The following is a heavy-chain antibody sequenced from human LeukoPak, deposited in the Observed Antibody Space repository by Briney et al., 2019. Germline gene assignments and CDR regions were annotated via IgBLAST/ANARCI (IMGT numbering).Heavy chain of an antibody. D-gene: IGHD3-10*01. J-gene: IGHJ5*02. CDR1: GFTVSSNY. Sequence: GGSLRLSCAASGFTVSSNYMSWVRQAPGKGLEWVAVISYDGSNKYYADSVKGRFTISRDNSKNTLYLQMNSLRAEDTAVYYCARDLWFGESPHNWFDPWGQGTLVTVSS. CDR3: ARDLWFGESPHNWFDP. V-gene: IGHV3-30*03. CDR2: ISYDGSNK.